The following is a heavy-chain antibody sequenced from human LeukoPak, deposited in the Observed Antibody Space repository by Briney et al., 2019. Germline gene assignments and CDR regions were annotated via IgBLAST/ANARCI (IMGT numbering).Heavy chain of an antibody. CDR2: ISYDGSNK. CDR1: GFTFSSYA. Sequence: GGSLRLSCAASGFTFSSYAMHWVRQAPGKGLEWVAVISYDGSNKYYADSVKGRFTISRDNSKNTLYLQMNSLRAEDTAVYYCARPCEYYYDSSGYPHWGQGTLVTVSS. CDR3: ARPCEYYYDSSGYPH. D-gene: IGHD3-22*01. V-gene: IGHV3-30-3*01. J-gene: IGHJ4*02.